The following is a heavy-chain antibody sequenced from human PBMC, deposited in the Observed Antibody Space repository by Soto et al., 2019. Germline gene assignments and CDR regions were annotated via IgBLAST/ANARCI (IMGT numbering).Heavy chain of an antibody. CDR2: ISHDGTNK. D-gene: IGHD3-10*01. CDR3: ARNYYGSGSYLGPFGY. V-gene: IGHV3-30-3*01. J-gene: IGHJ4*02. CDR1: GFTFSNFA. Sequence: GGSLRLSCAASGFTFSNFAIHWVRQAPGKGLEWVAVISHDGTNKYYADSVKGRFTISRDNSNNTLYLQMNSLRAEDTAVYYCARNYYGSGSYLGPFGYWGQGTLVTVSS.